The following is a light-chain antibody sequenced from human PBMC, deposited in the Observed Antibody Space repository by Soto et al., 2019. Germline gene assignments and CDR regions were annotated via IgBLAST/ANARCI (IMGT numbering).Light chain of an antibody. CDR2: EVS. Sequence: QSALTQPASVSGSPGQSITISCTGTSSDVGGYNYVSWYQQHPGKAPKLMIYEVSNRPSGLANRFSGSKSGNTASLTSSGLQAEDEAEYYCSSYTSSSIDYVFGTGTKLTVL. J-gene: IGLJ1*01. CDR1: SSDVGGYNY. V-gene: IGLV2-14*01. CDR3: SSYTSSSIDYV.